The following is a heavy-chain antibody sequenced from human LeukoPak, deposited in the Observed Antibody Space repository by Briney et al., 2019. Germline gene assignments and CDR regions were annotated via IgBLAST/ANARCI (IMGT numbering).Heavy chain of an antibody. J-gene: IGHJ3*02. Sequence: SETLSLTCNVSGGSFNKYYWSWIRQPPGKGLEWIGHIYYSGGANYNPSLKSRVTISLDTSRSQFSLKLSSVTAADTAVYYCARDGGYPLGAFDIWGLGTLVTVSS. V-gene: IGHV4-59*01. CDR3: ARDGGYPLGAFDI. CDR1: GGSFNKYY. CDR2: IYYSGGA. D-gene: IGHD6-13*01.